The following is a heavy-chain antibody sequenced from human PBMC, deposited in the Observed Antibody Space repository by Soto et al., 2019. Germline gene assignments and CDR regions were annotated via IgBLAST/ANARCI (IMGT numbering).Heavy chain of an antibody. CDR3: ARPIYYDSSGYYTGAFDI. CDR1: GYSFTSYW. CDR2: IDPSDSYT. Sequence: EVQLVQSGAEVKKPGESLRISCKGSGYSFTSYWISWVRQMPGKGLEWMGRIDPSDSYTNYSPSFQGHVTISADKSISTAYLQWSSLKASDTAMYYCARPIYYDSSGYYTGAFDIWGQGTMVTVSS. V-gene: IGHV5-10-1*03. D-gene: IGHD3-22*01. J-gene: IGHJ3*02.